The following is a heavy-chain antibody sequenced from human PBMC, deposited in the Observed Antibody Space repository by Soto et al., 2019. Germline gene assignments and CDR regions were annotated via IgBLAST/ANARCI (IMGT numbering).Heavy chain of an antibody. Sequence: AVYGGSFSGYYWTWIRQPPGKGLEWIGEINHSGTINFNPSLKSRLTISLDTSKKHFSLKLSSVTDADTAAYYCARADRTLVTSYSLDVWGQGTTVTVSS. CDR3: ARADRTLVTSYSLDV. V-gene: IGHV4-34*01. J-gene: IGHJ6*02. CDR1: GGSFSGYY. D-gene: IGHD2-21*02. CDR2: INHSGTI.